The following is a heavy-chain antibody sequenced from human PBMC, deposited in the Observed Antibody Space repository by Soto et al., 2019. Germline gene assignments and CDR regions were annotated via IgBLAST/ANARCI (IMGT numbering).Heavy chain of an antibody. Sequence: SETLSLTCTVSGYSISSGYYWSWIRQTPGKGLEWIGSISHSGTSFYNPSLRSRVTISMDTSNNHFSLKLNSLTATDTAVYYCARASGGNSGWGHWSDTWGQGTLVTVSS. D-gene: IGHD2-21*02. V-gene: IGHV4-38-2*02. J-gene: IGHJ5*02. CDR3: ARASGGNSGWGHWSDT. CDR1: GYSISSGYY. CDR2: ISHSGTS.